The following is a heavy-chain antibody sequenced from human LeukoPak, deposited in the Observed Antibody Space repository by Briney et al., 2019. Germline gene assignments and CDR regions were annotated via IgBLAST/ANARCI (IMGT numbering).Heavy chain of an antibody. V-gene: IGHV3-53*01. Sequence: GGSLRLSCAASGFTVSSNYMSWVRQAPGKGLEWVSVIYSGGSTYYADSVKGRFTISRDNSKNTLYLQMNSLRAEDTAVYYCAGYLQWLAYFDYWGQGTLVTVSS. J-gene: IGHJ4*02. D-gene: IGHD6-19*01. CDR1: GFTVSSNY. CDR2: IYSGGST. CDR3: AGYLQWLAYFDY.